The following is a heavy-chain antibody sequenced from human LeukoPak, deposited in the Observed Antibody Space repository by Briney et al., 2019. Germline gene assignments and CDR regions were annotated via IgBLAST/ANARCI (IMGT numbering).Heavy chain of an antibody. J-gene: IGHJ6*03. Sequence: SETLSLTCTVSGGPINSYYWSWIRQPAGKGLEWIGRIFISGGTNYNPSLRSRVTMSLDTSKNQFSLKLYSVTAADTAVYYCARGGSTLHSAGGHDIEFYYYYYMDVWGKGTTVTISS. CDR2: IFISGGT. D-gene: IGHD3-9*01. CDR3: ARGGSTLHSAGGHDIEFYYYYYMDV. V-gene: IGHV4-4*07. CDR1: GGPINSYY.